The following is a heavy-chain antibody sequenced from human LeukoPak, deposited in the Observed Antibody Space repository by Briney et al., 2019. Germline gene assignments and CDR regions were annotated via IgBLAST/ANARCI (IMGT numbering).Heavy chain of an antibody. CDR3: ARDQGGYYYDSSGYYYGDY. Sequence: ASVKVSCKASGYTFTNYYMHWVRQAPGQGLEWMGIINPSGGRTTYAQKFQGRVTMTRDTSISTAYMELSRLRSDDTAVYYCARDQGGYYYDSSGYYYGDYWGQGTPVTVSS. CDR1: GYTFTNYY. V-gene: IGHV1-46*01. CDR2: INPSGGRT. D-gene: IGHD3-22*01. J-gene: IGHJ4*02.